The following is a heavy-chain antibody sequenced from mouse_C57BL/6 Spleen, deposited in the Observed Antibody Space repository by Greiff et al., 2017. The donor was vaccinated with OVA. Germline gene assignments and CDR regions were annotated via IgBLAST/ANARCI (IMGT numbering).Heavy chain of an antibody. D-gene: IGHD4-1*01. CDR2: ISDGGSYT. V-gene: IGHV5-4*01. CDR3: ARDTGTGYFDV. Sequence: EVQVVESGGGLVKPGGSLKLSCAASGFTFSSYAMSWVRQTPEKRLEWVATISDGGSYTYYPDNVKGRFTISRDNAKNNLYLQMSHLKSEDTAMYYCARDTGTGYFDVWGTGTTVTVSS. CDR1: GFTFSSYA. J-gene: IGHJ1*03.